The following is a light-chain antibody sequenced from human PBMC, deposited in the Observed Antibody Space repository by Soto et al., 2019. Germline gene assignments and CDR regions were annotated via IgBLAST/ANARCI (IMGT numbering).Light chain of an antibody. Sequence: EIELTQSPGTLSLSPGERAALSCRASQSVSSTYVAWYQKKPGQAPRLLIYGASSRATGIPDMFSGSGSGTYFTLTISRLEPEDVAVYYCQQNGSSQTFGGGTKVEIK. J-gene: IGKJ4*01. V-gene: IGKV3-20*01. CDR1: QSVSSTY. CDR2: GAS. CDR3: QQNGSSQT.